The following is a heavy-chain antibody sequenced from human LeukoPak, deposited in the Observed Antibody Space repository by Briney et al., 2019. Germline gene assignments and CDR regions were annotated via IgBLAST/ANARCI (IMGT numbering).Heavy chain of an antibody. V-gene: IGHV3-30-3*01. CDR3: AKDYYGSGSSPCGMDV. D-gene: IGHD3-10*01. Sequence: PGGSLRLSCAASGFTFSNNVIHWVRQAPGKGLEWVAMISYDGSNKYYADSVKGRFTISRDNSKDTLYLQMNSLETEDTAVYYCAKDYYGSGSSPCGMDVWGQGTTVTVSS. J-gene: IGHJ6*02. CDR2: ISYDGSNK. CDR1: GFTFSNNV.